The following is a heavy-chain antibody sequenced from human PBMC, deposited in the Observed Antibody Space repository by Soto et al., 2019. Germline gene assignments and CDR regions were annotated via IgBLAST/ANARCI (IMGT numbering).Heavy chain of an antibody. CDR1: EDTFSSHA. J-gene: IGHJ5*02. D-gene: IGHD2-15*01. V-gene: IGHV1-69*06. CDR3: ARDLGGCSAGSCRYNWFDP. Sequence: ASVKVSCKASEDTFSSHAISWVRQPPGQGVEWMGGIIPIYGTTNYAQKFQDRVTITADTSTSTTYMELSSLRSDDTAVYYCARDLGGCSAGSCRYNWFDPGGQGTLVTVSS. CDR2: IIPIYGTT.